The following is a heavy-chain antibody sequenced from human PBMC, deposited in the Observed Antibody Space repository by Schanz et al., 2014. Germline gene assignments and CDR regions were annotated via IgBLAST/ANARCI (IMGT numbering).Heavy chain of an antibody. CDR3: ARDRRRYCSTASCLHDNWFAP. D-gene: IGHD2-2*01. CDR2: ISPYNGNT. Sequence: QVQLVQSGAEVKKPGASVKVSCKASGYTFTSYGISWVRQAPGQGLEWMGWISPYNGNTNYAQKLQGRVTMTADTSTSTAYMDLRSLRSDDTAVYYCARDRRRYCSTASCLHDNWFAPWGQGTLVIVSS. J-gene: IGHJ5*02. V-gene: IGHV1-18*01. CDR1: GYTFTSYG.